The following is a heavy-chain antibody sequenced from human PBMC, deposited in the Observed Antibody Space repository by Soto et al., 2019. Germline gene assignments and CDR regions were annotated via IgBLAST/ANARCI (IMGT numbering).Heavy chain of an antibody. Sequence: QVQLVQSGAEVKKPGSSVKVSCKASGGTFSSYAISWVRQAPGQGLEWMGGIIPIFGTANYAQKFQGRVTITADESTSTAYMELSSLRSEDTAVYYCASPGAGYSYGREAAGWFDPWGQGTLVTVSS. V-gene: IGHV1-69*01. D-gene: IGHD5-18*01. CDR3: ASPGAGYSYGREAAGWFDP. CDR2: IIPIFGTA. J-gene: IGHJ5*02. CDR1: GGTFSSYA.